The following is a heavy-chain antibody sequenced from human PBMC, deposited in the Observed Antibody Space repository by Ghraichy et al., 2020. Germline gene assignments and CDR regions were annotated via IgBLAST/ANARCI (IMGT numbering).Heavy chain of an antibody. CDR3: ARGLIVAARPYY. CDR1: GGSFSGYY. V-gene: IGHV4-34*01. D-gene: IGHD6-6*01. CDR2: INYSGST. J-gene: IGHJ4*02. Sequence: GSLRLSCAVYGGSFSGYYWSWIRQPPGKGLEWIGEINYSGSTNYNPSLKSRVTISVDTSKNQFSLKLSSVTAADTAVYYCARGLIVAARPYYWGQGTLVTVSS.